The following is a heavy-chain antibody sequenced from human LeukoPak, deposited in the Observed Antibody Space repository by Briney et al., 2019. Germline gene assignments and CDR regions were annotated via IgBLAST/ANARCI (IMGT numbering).Heavy chain of an antibody. D-gene: IGHD6-6*01. CDR3: AIIVIAARGAEGFDY. V-gene: IGHV4-39*01. J-gene: IGHJ4*02. Sequence: SETLSLTCTASGGSISSSSYYWGWIRQPPGKGLEWIGSIYYSGSTYYNPSLKSRVTISVDTSKNQFSLKLSSVTAADTAVYYCAIIVIAARGAEGFDYWGQGTLVTVSS. CDR2: IYYSGST. CDR1: GGSISSSSYY.